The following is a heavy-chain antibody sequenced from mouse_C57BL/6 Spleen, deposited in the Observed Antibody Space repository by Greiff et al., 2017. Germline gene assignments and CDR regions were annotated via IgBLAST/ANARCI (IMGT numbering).Heavy chain of an antibody. CDR2: ISPRSGNT. CDR1: GYTFTSYG. J-gene: IGHJ2*01. D-gene: IGHD2-3*01. V-gene: IGHV1-81*01. Sequence: QVQLKQSGAELARPGASVKLSCKASGYTFTSYGISWVKQRTGQGLEWIGEISPRSGNTYYNEKFKGKATLTADKSSSTAYMELRSLTSEDSAVYFCARDDGNYDDYWGQGTTLTVSS. CDR3: ARDDGNYDDY.